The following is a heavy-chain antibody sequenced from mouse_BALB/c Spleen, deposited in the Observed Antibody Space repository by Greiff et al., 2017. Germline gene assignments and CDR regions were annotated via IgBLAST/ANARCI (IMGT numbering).Heavy chain of an antibody. CDR1: GYTFTDYY. J-gene: IGHJ3*01. V-gene: IGHV1-77*01. Sequence: VKLVESGAELARPGASVKLSCKASGYTFTDYYINWVKQRTGQGLEWIGEIYPGSGNTYYNEKFKGKATLTADKSSSTAYMQLSSLTSEDSAVYFCAKAGVSRAWFAYWGQGTLVTVSA. CDR2: IYPGSGNT. CDR3: AKAGVSRAWFAY. D-gene: IGHD1-1*01.